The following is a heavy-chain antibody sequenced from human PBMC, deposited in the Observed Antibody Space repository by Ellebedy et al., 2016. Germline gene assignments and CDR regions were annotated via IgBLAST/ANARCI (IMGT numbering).Heavy chain of an antibody. V-gene: IGHV3-30*18. D-gene: IGHD5-12*01. CDR1: GFTFSSYG. CDR3: AKWGSGYDYAETYYFDY. Sequence: GESLKISXAASGFTFSSYGMHWVRQAPGKGLEWVAVISYDGSNKYYADSVKGRFTISRDNSKNTLYLQMNSLRAEDTAVYYCAKWGSGYDYAETYYFDYWGQGTLVTVSS. CDR2: ISYDGSNK. J-gene: IGHJ4*02.